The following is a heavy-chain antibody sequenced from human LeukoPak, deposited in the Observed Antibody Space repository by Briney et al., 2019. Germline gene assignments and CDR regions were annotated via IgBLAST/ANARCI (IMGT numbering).Heavy chain of an antibody. D-gene: IGHD2-2*01. CDR3: GRWNCGTTSCYGGVDP. CDR1: GDSIGSSSYQ. J-gene: IGHJ5*02. CDR2: IFYSGIT. Sequence: SETLSLTCTVSGDSIGSSSYQWTWIRQSPGEGLEWIASIFYSGITYYKPSLKSRVTISMDPSKNQFSLKLTSVTAADTAVYYCGRWNCGTTSCYGGVDPWGQGTLVTVSA. V-gene: IGHV4-39*07.